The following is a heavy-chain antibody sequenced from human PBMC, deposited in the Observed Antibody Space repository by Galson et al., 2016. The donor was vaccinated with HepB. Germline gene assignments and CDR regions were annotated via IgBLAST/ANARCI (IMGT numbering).Heavy chain of an antibody. Sequence: TLSLTCAVSGGSIGGGYYYWSWIRQLPGKGLEWIGYVHDSGTPYYNPSLKSRVILSLDTSKNQFSLSLSSVTAADTAVYYCARAGDIVATMVFASWGQGTLVTVSS. J-gene: IGHJ5*01. CDR1: GGSIGGGYYY. CDR3: ARAGDIVATMVFAS. CDR2: VHDSGTP. D-gene: IGHD5-12*01. V-gene: IGHV4-31*11.